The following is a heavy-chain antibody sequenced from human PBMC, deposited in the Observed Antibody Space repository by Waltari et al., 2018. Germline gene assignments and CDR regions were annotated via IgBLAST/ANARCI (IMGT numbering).Heavy chain of an antibody. D-gene: IGHD6-13*01. J-gene: IGHJ4*02. CDR2: IRYDGSNK. CDR3: AKAAAGGQDY. Sequence: QVQLVESGGGVVQPGGSLRLSCAASGFPFSSYGMHWVRQAPGKGLEWVAFIRYDGSNKYYADSVKGRFTISRDNSKNTLYLQMNSLRAEDTAVYYCAKAAAGGQDYWGQGTLVTVSS. CDR1: GFPFSSYG. V-gene: IGHV3-30*02.